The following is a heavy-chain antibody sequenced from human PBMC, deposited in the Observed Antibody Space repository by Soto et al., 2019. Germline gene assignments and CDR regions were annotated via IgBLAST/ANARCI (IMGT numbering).Heavy chain of an antibody. CDR2: IYKRGRH. J-gene: IGHJ6*03. Sequence: SESLSLSCDGSGLSISEYYWCWIRQSPGKGLEWLGYIYKRGRHNTDPPAQSRASISMDAPKNLLCLNLRSVTAAHTAVYNCARARVDILREVVKYNMDVWGPGATVTVSS. V-gene: IGHV4-34*11. D-gene: IGHD3-9*01. CDR3: ARARVDILREVVKYNMDV. CDR1: GLSISEYY.